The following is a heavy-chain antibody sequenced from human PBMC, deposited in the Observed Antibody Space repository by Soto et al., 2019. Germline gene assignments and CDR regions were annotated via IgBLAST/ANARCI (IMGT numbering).Heavy chain of an antibody. CDR1: GYTFSNYG. CDR3: ARVVPGAEAWFGP. D-gene: IGHD2-2*01. CDR2: ISLYSDGA. V-gene: IGHV1-18*01. J-gene: IGHJ5*02. Sequence: ASVQVSCKTSGYTFSNYGITWVRQAPGQPLEWLGWISLYSDGASYAQKFQGRVSMTTDTSTTTAYMELRSLRSDDTAVYYCARVVPGAEAWFGPWGQGTLVTVS.